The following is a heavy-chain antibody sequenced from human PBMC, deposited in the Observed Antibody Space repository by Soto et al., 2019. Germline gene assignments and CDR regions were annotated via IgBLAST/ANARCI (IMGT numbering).Heavy chain of an antibody. CDR3: ARAEVRAAAGRGYNWFDP. D-gene: IGHD6-13*01. J-gene: IGHJ5*02. CDR2: ISSSSSYI. CDR1: GFTCISYS. Sequence: GSLRLSCAAPGFTCISYSMNWVRQAPGKGLEWVSPISSSSSYIYYADSVKGRFTISRDNAKSSLYLQMNSLRAEDTAVYYCARAEVRAAAGRGYNWFDPWGQGTLVTVSS. V-gene: IGHV3-21*01.